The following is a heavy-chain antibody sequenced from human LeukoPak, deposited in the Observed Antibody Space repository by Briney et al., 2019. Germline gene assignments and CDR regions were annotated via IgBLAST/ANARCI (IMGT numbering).Heavy chain of an antibody. CDR1: GGSISSYY. V-gene: IGHV4-59*01. Sequence: PSETLSLTCTVSGGSISSYYWSWIRQPPGKGLEWIGYIYYSGSTNYNPSLKSRVTISVDTSKNQFSLKLSSVTAADTAVYYCARGVEAREDCFDYWGQGTLVTVSS. D-gene: IGHD1-26*01. J-gene: IGHJ4*02. CDR2: IYYSGST. CDR3: ARGVEAREDCFDY.